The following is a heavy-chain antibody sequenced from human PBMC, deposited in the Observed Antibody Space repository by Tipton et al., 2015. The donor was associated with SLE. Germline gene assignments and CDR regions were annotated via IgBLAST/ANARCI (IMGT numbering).Heavy chain of an antibody. D-gene: IGHD6-13*01. CDR2: ISWDGDSR. J-gene: IGHJ2*01. CDR3: VKDGRGSSWSYFDL. CDR1: GFSFDDYT. V-gene: IGHV3-43*01. Sequence: GSLRLSCAASGFSFDDYTMHWVRQVPGRGLEWVSLISWDGDSRYYTESVKGRFTISRDNSKNSLYLQMNSLRSDDSALYYCVKDGRGSSWSYFDLWGRGTLVTVSS.